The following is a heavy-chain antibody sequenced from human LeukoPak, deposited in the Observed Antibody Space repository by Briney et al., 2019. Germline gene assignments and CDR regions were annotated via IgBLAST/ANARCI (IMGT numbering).Heavy chain of an antibody. J-gene: IGHJ2*01. CDR2: IYYSGST. CDR3: ARGHPSGYYYWYFDL. V-gene: IGHV4-59*01. CDR1: GGSISSYY. Sequence: PSETLSLTCTVSGGSISSYYWSWIRRPPGKGPEWIGYIYYSGSTNYNPSLKSRVTISVDTSKNQFSLKLSSVTAADTAVYYCARGHPSGYYYWYFDLWGRGTLVTVSS. D-gene: IGHD3-22*01.